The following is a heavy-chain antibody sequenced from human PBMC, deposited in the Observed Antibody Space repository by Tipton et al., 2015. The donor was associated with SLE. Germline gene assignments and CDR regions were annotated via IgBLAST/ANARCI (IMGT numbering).Heavy chain of an antibody. D-gene: IGHD1-14*01. CDR1: GDSISTYY. CDR3: ARKKTVGRYNYSDP. V-gene: IGHV4-4*08. CDR2: IYNIGGT. J-gene: IGHJ5*02. Sequence: TLSLTCTVSGDSISTYYWSWIRQTPGKGLEWTGYIYNIGGTNYNPSLMGRVSMSMDTSKNQFFLKLNSVTAADTAIYYCARKKTVGRYNYSDPWGQGTLVTVSS.